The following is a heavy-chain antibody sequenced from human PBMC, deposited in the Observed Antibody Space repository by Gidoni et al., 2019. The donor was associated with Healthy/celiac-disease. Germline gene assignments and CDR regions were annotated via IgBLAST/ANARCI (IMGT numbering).Heavy chain of an antibody. CDR1: GGSISSSSYY. CDR3: ASYSSDFNWFDP. CDR2: IYYSGST. D-gene: IGHD6-13*01. J-gene: IGHJ5*02. Sequence: QLQLQASGPGLVKPSETLSLTCTVSGGSISSSSYYWGWIRQPPGKGLEWIGSIYYSGSTYYNPSLKSRVTISVDTSKNQFSLKLSSVTAADTAVYYCASYSSDFNWFDPWGQGTLVTVSS. V-gene: IGHV4-39*01.